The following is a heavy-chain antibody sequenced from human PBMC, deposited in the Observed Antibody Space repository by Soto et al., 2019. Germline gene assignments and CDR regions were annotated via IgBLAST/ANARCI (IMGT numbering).Heavy chain of an antibody. V-gene: IGHV4-59*08. J-gene: IGHJ4*02. CDR2: IYYAGST. D-gene: IGHD3-22*01. CDR3: ERRIVASETFEY. CDR1: GGSMSSYY. Sequence: SETLSLTCTVSGGSMSSYYWSWIRQPPGKGLEWIGFIYYAGSTKYNPSLNSRVTISVDTSKNQFSLTVTSVTAADTAVYYCERRIVASETFEYWGQGTLVTVSS.